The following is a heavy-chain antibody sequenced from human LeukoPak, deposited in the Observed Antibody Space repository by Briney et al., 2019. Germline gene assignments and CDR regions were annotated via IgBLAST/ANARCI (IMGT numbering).Heavy chain of an antibody. CDR3: ARAYYYDSSGYYPLGV. CDR1: GFTFSSYA. J-gene: IGHJ4*02. V-gene: IGHV3-30*04. D-gene: IGHD3-22*01. CDR2: MSYDGSNK. Sequence: GRSLRLSCAASGFTFSSYAMHWVRKAPGKGLEWVAVMSYDGSNKYYADSVKGRFTISRDNSKNTLYLQMNSLRAEDTAVYYCARAYYYDSSGYYPLGVWGQGTLVTVSS.